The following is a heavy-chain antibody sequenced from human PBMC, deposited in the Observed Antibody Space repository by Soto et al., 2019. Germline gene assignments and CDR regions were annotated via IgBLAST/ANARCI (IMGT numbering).Heavy chain of an antibody. CDR2: IWYDGSNK. J-gene: IGHJ4*02. CDR1: GFTFSSYG. V-gene: IGHV3-33*01. CDR3: ARESTSVGYFDY. Sequence: SLRLSCAASGFTFSSYGTHWVRQAPGKGLEWVAVIWYDGSNKYYADSVKGRFTISRDNSKNTLYLQMNSLRAEDTAVYYCARESTSVGYFDYWGQGTLVTVSS. D-gene: IGHD3-16*01.